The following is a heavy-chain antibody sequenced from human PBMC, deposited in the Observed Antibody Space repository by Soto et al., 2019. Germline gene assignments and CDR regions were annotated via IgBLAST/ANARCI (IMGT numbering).Heavy chain of an antibody. CDR1: GFTLSTYG. Sequence: GGSLRLSCAASGFTLSTYGMHWVRQAPGKGLEWVAVICYDGSKKYYADSVKGRFTISRDNSKNTMSLQMNSLRAEDTAVYYCAKDLEPLTYYDFWSGPPVGYYGMDVWGQGTTVTVSS. CDR2: ICYDGSKK. CDR3: AKDLEPLTYYDFWSGPPVGYYGMDV. D-gene: IGHD3-3*01. J-gene: IGHJ6*02. V-gene: IGHV3-33*03.